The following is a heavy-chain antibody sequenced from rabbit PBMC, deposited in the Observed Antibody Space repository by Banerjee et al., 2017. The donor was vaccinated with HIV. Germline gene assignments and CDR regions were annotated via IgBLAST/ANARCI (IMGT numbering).Heavy chain of an antibody. J-gene: IGHJ4*01. V-gene: IGHV1S45*01. CDR1: GFSFSSSYW. CDR3: ARGDAGSSYWGSL. Sequence: QEQLEESGGDLVKPGGTLTLTCTASGFSFSSSYWICWVRQAPGKGLEWIACIDTGSGRTYYATWAKGRFTISKTSSTTVTLQMTSLTAADTATYFCARGDAGSSYWGSLWGQGTLVTVS. D-gene: IGHD8-1*01. CDR2: IDTGSGRT.